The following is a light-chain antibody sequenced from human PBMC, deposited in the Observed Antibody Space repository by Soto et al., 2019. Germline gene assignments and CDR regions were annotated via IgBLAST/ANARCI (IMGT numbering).Light chain of an antibody. J-gene: IGLJ1*01. Sequence: VLTQPPSVSAAPGQKVTIACSGSSSNSGGNSVSWYQQLPWTAPKLLIYDDNKRPSGIPDRFSGSKSGTSATLGITGFQTGDEADYYCGSWDSSLSAYVFGTGTKVTVL. V-gene: IGLV1-51*01. CDR3: GSWDSSLSAYV. CDR2: DDN. CDR1: SSNSGGNS.